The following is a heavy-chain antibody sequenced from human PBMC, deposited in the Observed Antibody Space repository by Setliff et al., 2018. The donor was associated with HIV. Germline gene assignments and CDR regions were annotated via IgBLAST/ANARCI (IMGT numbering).Heavy chain of an antibody. D-gene: IGHD7-27*01. V-gene: IGHV4-34*01. CDR1: GGSFSGYY. J-gene: IGHJ5*02. CDR3: ARARLLGGFLS. Sequence: SETLSLTCAVYGGSFSGYYWSWIRQPPGKGLEWIGEINHSGSTNYNPSLKSRVTISVDMSRNRVSLKMTSVTAADTAVYYCARARLLGGFLSWDRGALVTVSS. CDR2: INHSGST.